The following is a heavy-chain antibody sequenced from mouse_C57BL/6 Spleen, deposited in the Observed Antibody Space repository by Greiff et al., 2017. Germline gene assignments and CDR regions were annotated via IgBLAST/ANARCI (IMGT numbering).Heavy chain of an antibody. D-gene: IGHD2-4*01. Sequence: QVQLQQSGPGLVQPSQSLSITCTVSGFSLTSYGVHWVRQSPGKGLEWLGVIWSGGSTDYNAAFISRLSISKDNSKSQVFFKMNSLQADDTAIYYCARTDYDRGWVSFAYWGQGTLVTVSA. V-gene: IGHV2-2*01. J-gene: IGHJ3*01. CDR3: ARTDYDRGWVSFAY. CDR1: GFSLTSYG. CDR2: IWSGGST.